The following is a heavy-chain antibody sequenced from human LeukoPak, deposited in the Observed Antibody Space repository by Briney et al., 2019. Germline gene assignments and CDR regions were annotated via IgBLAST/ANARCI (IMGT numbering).Heavy chain of an antibody. CDR1: GGSISSSNW. CDR2: IYNSGST. CDR3: ARDSPTDQNYGHYVYFDY. D-gene: IGHD4-17*01. J-gene: IGHJ4*02. Sequence: SGTLFLTCAVSGGSISSSNWWSWVRQPPGKGLEWIGEIYNSGSTNYNPYLKSRVTITVDKSKTQFSLKMSSVTAADTAVYYCARDSPTDQNYGHYVYFDYWGQGTLVTVSS. V-gene: IGHV4-4*02.